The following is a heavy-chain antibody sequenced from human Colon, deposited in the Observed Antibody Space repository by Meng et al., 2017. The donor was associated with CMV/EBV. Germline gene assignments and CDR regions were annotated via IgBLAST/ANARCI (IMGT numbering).Heavy chain of an antibody. V-gene: IGHV3-11*04. CDR3: ARSLTTVFDS. D-gene: IGHD4-17*01. Sequence: LSCAASGFTLNDYYMNWIRQAPGKGLEWVAYISSTGNMLYYASSVKGRFTISRDTAKNSLFLQMNSLRVDDTALYYCARSLTTVFDSWGQGTLVTVSS. CDR1: GFTLNDYY. CDR2: ISSTGNML. J-gene: IGHJ4*02.